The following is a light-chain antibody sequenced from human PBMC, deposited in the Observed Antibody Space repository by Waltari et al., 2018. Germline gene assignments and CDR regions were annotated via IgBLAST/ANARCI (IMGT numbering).Light chain of an antibody. V-gene: IGKV3-15*01. CDR2: RAS. J-gene: IGKJ1*01. CDR3: QQYNNWPPGT. Sequence: ETVVIQSPATLSMSPGERATLSCRTSQSIGSSLAWYQQRPGQAPRLLIYRASTRATGIPDRFSGSGSETEFTLTISSLQSEDIAVYYCQQYNNWPPGTFGQGTKVEIK. CDR1: QSIGSS.